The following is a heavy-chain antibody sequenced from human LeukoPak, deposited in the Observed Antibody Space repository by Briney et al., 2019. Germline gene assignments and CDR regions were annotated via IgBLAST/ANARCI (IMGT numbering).Heavy chain of an antibody. CDR1: GGTFSSYA. Sequence: SVKVSCKASGGTFSSYAISWVRQAPGQGLEWMGRIIPIFGIANYAQKFQGRVTITADKSTSTAYMELSSLRSEDTAVYYCAREADDGSGPLDYWGQGTLVTVSS. CDR2: IIPIFGIA. V-gene: IGHV1-69*04. D-gene: IGHD6-25*01. CDR3: AREADDGSGPLDY. J-gene: IGHJ4*02.